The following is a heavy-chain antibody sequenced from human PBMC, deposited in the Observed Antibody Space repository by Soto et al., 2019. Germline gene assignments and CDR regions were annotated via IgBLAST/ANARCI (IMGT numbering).Heavy chain of an antibody. D-gene: IGHD3-9*01. J-gene: IGHJ3*02. CDR1: GFTFTNAW. V-gene: IGHV3-15*01. CDR3: TAPEDTADWYGNYAFDI. Sequence: EVQLVESGGGLVRPGGSLSLSCTASGFTFTNAWMHWVRQAPGKGLEWIGRLKSKTDGGATDYAAPVKGRFTISRDDSKNTLYLQMNSLKTEDSAVYYCTAPEDTADWYGNYAFDIWGQGTRVTVSS. CDR2: LKSKTDGGAT.